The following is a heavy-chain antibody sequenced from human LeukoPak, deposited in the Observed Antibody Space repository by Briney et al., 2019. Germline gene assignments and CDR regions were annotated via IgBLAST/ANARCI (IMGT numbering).Heavy chain of an antibody. CDR1: GGSISGSTYY. CDR2: IYYSGSA. J-gene: IGHJ4*02. D-gene: IGHD3-10*01. Sequence: PSETLSLTCTVSGGSISGSTYYWGWIRQPPGKGLEWIGSIYYSGSAYYNPSLKSRVTISVDTSKNQFSLRLSSVTAADTAVYYCARDPHYYGSGSLPDYWGQGTLVTVSS. V-gene: IGHV4-39*07. CDR3: ARDPHYYGSGSLPDY.